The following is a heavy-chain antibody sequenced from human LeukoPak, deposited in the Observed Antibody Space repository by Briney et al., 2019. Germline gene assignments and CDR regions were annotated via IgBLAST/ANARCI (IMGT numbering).Heavy chain of an antibody. Sequence: GGSLRLSCAASGFTFNKFAMNWVRQCPGKGLEWVSAISGSGGRTFYADSVKGRFTISRDNSKNTLYLQMNSLRAEDTAVYYCARDDRIKVITYYYGSGRYVRGALFDYWGQGDLVTVPS. CDR2: ISGSGGRT. J-gene: IGHJ4*02. CDR3: ARDDRIKVITYYYGSGRYVRGALFDY. D-gene: IGHD3-10*01. V-gene: IGHV3-23*01. CDR1: GFTFNKFA.